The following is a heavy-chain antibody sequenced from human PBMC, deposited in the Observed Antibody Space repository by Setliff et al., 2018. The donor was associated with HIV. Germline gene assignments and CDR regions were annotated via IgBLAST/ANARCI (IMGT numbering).Heavy chain of an antibody. V-gene: IGHV3-30*04. Sequence: PGGSLRLSCAASGFTFSDYAMQWVRQAPGKGLEWVAVISYDENNKQYADSVKGRFTVSRDNSENTLYLQMNSLRVEDTAVYYCARGDGITIFGVVNSYYYFYMDVWGKGTSVTVSS. CDR2: ISYDENNK. CDR1: GFTFSDYA. D-gene: IGHD3-3*01. J-gene: IGHJ6*03. CDR3: ARGDGITIFGVVNSYYYFYMDV.